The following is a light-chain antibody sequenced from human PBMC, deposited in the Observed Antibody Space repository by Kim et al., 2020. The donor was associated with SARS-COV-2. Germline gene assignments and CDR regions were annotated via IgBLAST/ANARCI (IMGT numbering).Light chain of an antibody. J-gene: IGKJ4*01. CDR1: QNVDSN. CDR3: QQYNDWPPLT. Sequence: VSPGDRATLSCRASQNVDSNLAWYQQKPGQAPRLLIFGASTRATGIPARFSGGGSGTEYTLTISSLQSEDFAVYYCQQYNDWPPLTFGGGTKVEI. CDR2: GAS. V-gene: IGKV3D-15*01.